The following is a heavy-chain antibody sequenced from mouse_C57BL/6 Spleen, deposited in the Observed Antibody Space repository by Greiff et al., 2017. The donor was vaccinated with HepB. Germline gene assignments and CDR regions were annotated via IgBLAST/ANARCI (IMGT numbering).Heavy chain of an antibody. J-gene: IGHJ2*01. V-gene: IGHV1-50*01. CDR3: ARGGLGLGY. CDR1: GYTFTSYW. D-gene: IGHD4-1*01. Sequence: VQLQQPGAELVKPGASVKLSCKASGYTFTSYWMQWVKQRPGQGLEWIGEIDPSDSYTNYNQKFKGKATLTVDTSSSTAYMQLSSLTSEDSAVYYCARGGLGLGYWGQGTTLTVSS. CDR2: IDPSDSYT.